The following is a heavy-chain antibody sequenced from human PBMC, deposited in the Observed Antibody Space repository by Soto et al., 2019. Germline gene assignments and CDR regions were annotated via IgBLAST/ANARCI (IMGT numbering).Heavy chain of an antibody. D-gene: IGHD2-2*01. CDR3: STSVYCSTTRCYYYYGLYV. CDR1: GGTFSSHS. Sequence: QVQRVQSGAEVKKPGSSVKVSCKVSGGTFSSHSINWVRQAPGQGPEWMGGIIPIFGTENYAQKFQGRVTITADESTSTAYMELSRLTSEDTALYYCSTSVYCSTTRCYYYYGLYVWGQGTTVIVSS. V-gene: IGHV1-69*01. CDR2: IIPIFGTE. J-gene: IGHJ6*02.